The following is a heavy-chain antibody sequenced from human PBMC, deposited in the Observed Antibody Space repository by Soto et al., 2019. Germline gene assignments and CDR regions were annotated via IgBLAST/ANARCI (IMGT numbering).Heavy chain of an antibody. D-gene: IGHD3-10*01. J-gene: IGHJ4*02. CDR2: IFPDDSDI. V-gene: IGHV5-51*06. CDR1: GFTFTDYW. Sequence: GESLKISCKASGFTFTDYWIGWLRQMPGKGLEWMGIIFPDDSDIKYSTSFQGQVIISADRSITTAYLQMSSLKASDTAIYYCAKFPPRAQSLVRYYFDYWGQGTPVTVSS. CDR3: AKFPPRAQSLVRYYFDY.